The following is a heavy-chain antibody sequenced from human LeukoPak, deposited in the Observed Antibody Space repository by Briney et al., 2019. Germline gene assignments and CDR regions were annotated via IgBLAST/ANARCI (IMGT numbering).Heavy chain of an antibody. CDR2: ISLDGSET. J-gene: IGHJ4*02. CDR1: GFTFNQYW. Sequence: PGGSLRLSCAASGFTFNQYWMHWVRQGSGKGLAWVSRISLDGSETDYADSVKGRFTVSRDNAKNTVYLQMNRLRVDDTAVYYGARGVYGNFDSWGQGILVTVSS. CDR3: ARGVYGNFDS. D-gene: IGHD3-10*01. V-gene: IGHV3-74*01.